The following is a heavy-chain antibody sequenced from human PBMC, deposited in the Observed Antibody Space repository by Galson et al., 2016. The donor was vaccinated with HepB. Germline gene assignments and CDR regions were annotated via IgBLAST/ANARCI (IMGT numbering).Heavy chain of an antibody. CDR3: ARGDYDILTGYYVASFDV. V-gene: IGHV1-3*01. J-gene: IGHJ3*01. CDR2: INAGNGNT. D-gene: IGHD3-9*01. CDR1: GYSFNSYA. Sequence: SVKVSCKGSGYSFNSYALHWVRQAPGQRLEWVGWINAGNGNTRSSQKFQGRVTITSDTSASTVYMELSSLRPEDTAIYYCARGDYDILTGYYVASFDVWGQGAMVTVCS.